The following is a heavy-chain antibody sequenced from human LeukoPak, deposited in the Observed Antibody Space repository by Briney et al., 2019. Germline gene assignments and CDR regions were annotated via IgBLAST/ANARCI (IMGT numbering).Heavy chain of an antibody. CDR3: ARGVRGSYGTDL. Sequence: GGSLRLSCAASGFTFSSDWMHWVRQAPGQGLVWVSRINPAGSSTNYADSVKGRFTISRDNAMNTLYLHLNSLRAEDTAVYYCARGVRGSYGTDLWGQGTLVAVSS. CDR1: GFTFSSDW. J-gene: IGHJ5*02. D-gene: IGHD1-26*01. V-gene: IGHV3-74*01. CDR2: INPAGSST.